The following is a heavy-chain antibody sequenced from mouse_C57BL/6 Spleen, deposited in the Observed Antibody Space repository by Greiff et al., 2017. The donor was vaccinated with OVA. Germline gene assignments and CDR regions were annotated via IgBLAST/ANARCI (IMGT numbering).Heavy chain of an antibody. D-gene: IGHD4-1*01. Sequence: VQLQQSGAELARPGASVKLSCKASGYTFTSYGISWVKQRTGQGLEWIGEIYPRSGNTYYNEKFKGKATLTADKSSSTAYMELRSLTSEDSAVYFCAGLGWFAYWGQGTLVTVSA. CDR2: IYPRSGNT. J-gene: IGHJ3*01. CDR3: AGLGWFAY. V-gene: IGHV1-81*01. CDR1: GYTFTSYG.